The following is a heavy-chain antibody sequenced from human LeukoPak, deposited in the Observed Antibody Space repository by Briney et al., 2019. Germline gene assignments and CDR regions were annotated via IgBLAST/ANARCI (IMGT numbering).Heavy chain of an antibody. CDR1: GGSISSGGYS. CDR2: IYHSGST. J-gene: IGHJ3*01. V-gene: IGHV4-30-2*01. D-gene: IGHD3-10*01. Sequence: SETLSLTCAVSGGSISSGGYSWSWIRQPPGKGLDWIGYIYHSGSTYYNPSLKSRVTISVDRSKNQFSLKLSSVTAADTAVYYCASQNYYCSGAFDVWGQGTMVTVSS. CDR3: ASQNYYCSGAFDV.